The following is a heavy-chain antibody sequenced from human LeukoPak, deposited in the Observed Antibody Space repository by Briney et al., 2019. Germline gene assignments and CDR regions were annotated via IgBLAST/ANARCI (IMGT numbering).Heavy chain of an antibody. V-gene: IGHV4-59*01. D-gene: IGHD6-19*01. CDR2: IYYSGST. Sequence: SETLSLTCTVSGGSISNYYWSWIRQPPGKELEWIGYIYYSGSTNYNPSLKSRVTISVDTSKNQFSLRLSSVTAADTAVYYCARGTAVAGTWGQGILVTVSS. J-gene: IGHJ5*02. CDR3: ARGTAVAGT. CDR1: GGSISNYY.